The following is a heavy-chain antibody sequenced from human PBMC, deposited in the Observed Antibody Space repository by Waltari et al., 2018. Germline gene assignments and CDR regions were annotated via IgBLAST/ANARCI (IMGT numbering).Heavy chain of an antibody. CDR1: GFPFSDAA. J-gene: IGHJ4*02. Sequence: EVQLFESGGGLLQPGGSLRLSCAASGFPFSDAAMSWVRQAPGKGLEWVSVIHSGGRTHYAVSVKGRFTVSRDDSKNTLYLQMNSLRVEDTARYFCAKAGGQFLLQYYFDSWGQGTLVTVSS. V-gene: IGHV3-23*03. CDR2: IHSGGRT. D-gene: IGHD3-22*01. CDR3: AKAGGQFLLQYYFDS.